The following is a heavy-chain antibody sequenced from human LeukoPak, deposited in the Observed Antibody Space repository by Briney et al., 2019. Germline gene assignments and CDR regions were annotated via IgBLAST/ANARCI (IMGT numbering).Heavy chain of an antibody. CDR2: IYYSGST. V-gene: IGHV4-59*01. J-gene: IGHJ4*02. Sequence: SETLSLTRTVSGGSISSYYWSWIRQPPGKGLEWIGYIYYSGSTNYNPSLKSRVTISVDTSKNQFSLKLSSVTAADTAVYYCARFQYSSSFFDYWGQGTLVTVSS. D-gene: IGHD6-6*01. CDR1: GGSISSYY. CDR3: ARFQYSSSFFDY.